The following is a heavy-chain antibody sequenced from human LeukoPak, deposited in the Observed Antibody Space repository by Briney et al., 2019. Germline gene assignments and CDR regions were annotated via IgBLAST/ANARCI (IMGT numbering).Heavy chain of an antibody. V-gene: IGHV1-69*13. Sequence: ASVKVSCKASRDTFINNVISWLRQVPGQGLEWMGGIIPIFGSAAYAQKFQGRVTITADESTSTAYMDLSSLRSEDTAVYYCARVVTPRYCSTTSCYWKGRFDPWGQGTLVTVSS. D-gene: IGHD2-2*01. J-gene: IGHJ5*02. CDR1: RDTFINNV. CDR2: IIPIFGSA. CDR3: ARVVTPRYCSTTSCYWKGRFDP.